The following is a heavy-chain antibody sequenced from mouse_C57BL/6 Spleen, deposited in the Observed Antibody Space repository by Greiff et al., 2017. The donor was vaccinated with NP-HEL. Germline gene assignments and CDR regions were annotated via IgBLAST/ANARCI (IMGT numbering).Heavy chain of an antibody. CDR2: INPNNGGT. D-gene: IGHD3-3*01. CDR3: ASAPANFYWYFDV. J-gene: IGHJ1*03. Sequence: EVQLQQSGPELVKPGASVKIPCKASGYTFTDYNMDWVKQSHGKSLEWIGDINPNNGGTIYNQKFKGKATLTVDKSSSTAYMELRSLTSEDTAVYYLASAPANFYWYFDVWGTGTTVTVSS. V-gene: IGHV1-18*01. CDR1: GYTFTDYN.